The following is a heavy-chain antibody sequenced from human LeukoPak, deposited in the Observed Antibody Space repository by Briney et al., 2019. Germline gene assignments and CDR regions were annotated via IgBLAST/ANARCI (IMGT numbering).Heavy chain of an antibody. D-gene: IGHD6-19*01. Sequence: PSQTLSLTCTVSGGSISSGGYYWSWIRQHPGKGLEWIGSIYYSGSTYYNPSLKSRVTISVDTSKNQFSLKLSSVTAADTAVYYCARDGQGSLTGFDYWGQGTLVTVSS. CDR2: IYYSGST. CDR3: ARDGQGSLTGFDY. CDR1: GGSISSGGYY. V-gene: IGHV4-31*03. J-gene: IGHJ4*02.